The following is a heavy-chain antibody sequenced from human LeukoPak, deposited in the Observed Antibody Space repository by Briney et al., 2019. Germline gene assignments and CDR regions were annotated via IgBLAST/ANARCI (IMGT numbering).Heavy chain of an antibody. CDR1: AYSISSGYY. D-gene: IGHD2-2*01. V-gene: IGHV4-38-2*02. J-gene: IGHJ5*02. CDR3: AIHHTEDIVVGPAASPETRNNWFDP. CDR2: IYHSGRT. Sequence: SETLSLTCTVSAYSISSGYYWGWIRQPPGKGLEWIGSIYHSGRTYYNPSLKSRVTISVDTSKNQFSLKLRSVTAADTALYYCAIHHTEDIVVGPAASPETRNNWFDPWGQGTLVTVSS.